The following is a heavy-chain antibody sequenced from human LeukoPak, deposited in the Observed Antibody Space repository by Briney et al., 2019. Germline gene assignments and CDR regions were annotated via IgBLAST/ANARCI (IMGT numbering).Heavy chain of an antibody. D-gene: IGHD4-23*01. Sequence: PSGTLSLTCAVSGGSISSSNWWSWVRQPPGKGLEWIGEIYHSGGTNYNPSLKSRVTISVDTSKNQFSLKLSSVTAADTAVYYCASPTVADAFDIWGQGTMVTVSS. CDR3: ASPTVADAFDI. V-gene: IGHV4-4*02. CDR1: GGSISSSNW. CDR2: IYHSGGT. J-gene: IGHJ3*02.